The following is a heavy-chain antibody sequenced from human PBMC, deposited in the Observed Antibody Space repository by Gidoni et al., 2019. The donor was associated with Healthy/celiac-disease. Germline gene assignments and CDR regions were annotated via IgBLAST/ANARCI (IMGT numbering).Heavy chain of an antibody. J-gene: IGHJ5*02. D-gene: IGHD6-19*01. CDR1: GYTFTSYA. V-gene: IGHV1-3*01. Sequence: QSGAEVKKPGASVKVSCKASGYTFTSYAMHWVRPAPGQRLEWMGWINAGNGNTKYSQKFQGRVTITRDTSASTAYMELSSLRSEDTAVYYCARDGSPGIAVAGTGYNWFDPWGQGTLVTVSS. CDR2: INAGNGNT. CDR3: ARDGSPGIAVAGTGYNWFDP.